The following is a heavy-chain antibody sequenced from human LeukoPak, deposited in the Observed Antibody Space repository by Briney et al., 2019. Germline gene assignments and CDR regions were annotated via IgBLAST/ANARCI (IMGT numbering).Heavy chain of an antibody. D-gene: IGHD4-11*01. CDR1: GGSFSGYY. J-gene: IGHJ6*03. V-gene: IGHV4-34*01. CDR2: IYHSGST. Sequence: PSETLSLTCAVYGGSFSGYYWSWIRQPPGKGLEWIGYIYHSGSTYYNPSLKSRVTISVDRSKNQFSLKLSSVTAADTAVYYCARRGDYRYYYYMDVWGKGTTVTVSS. CDR3: ARRGDYRYYYYMDV.